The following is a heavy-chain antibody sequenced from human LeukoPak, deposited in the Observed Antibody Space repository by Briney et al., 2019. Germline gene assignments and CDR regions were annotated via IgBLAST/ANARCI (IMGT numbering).Heavy chain of an antibody. CDR1: GFTFSSYS. CDR2: IGWDSDSK. CDR3: AKDRSRSYSSFDS. D-gene: IGHD6-19*01. V-gene: IGHV3-43*01. J-gene: IGHJ4*02. Sequence: GGSLRLSCAASGFTFSSYSMNWVRQVPGKGLEWVSVIGWDSDSKYYLESVKGRFTISRDNSKNSLYLQMNSLRTEDTAFYYCAKDRSRSYSSFDSWGQGTLVTVSS.